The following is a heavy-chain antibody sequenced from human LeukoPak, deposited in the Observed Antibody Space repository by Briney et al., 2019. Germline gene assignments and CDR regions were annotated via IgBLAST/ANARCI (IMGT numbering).Heavy chain of an antibody. Sequence: GGSLRLSCAASGFTFSSYEMNWVRQAPGKGLVWVSRMNSDGSSTRYADSVKGRFTISRDNAKNTLYLQMNSLRAEDTAVYYCAREGMYDSSGFYMDVWGKGTTVTVSS. CDR3: AREGMYDSSGFYMDV. V-gene: IGHV3-74*01. D-gene: IGHD3-22*01. CDR2: MNSDGSST. J-gene: IGHJ6*03. CDR1: GFTFSSYE.